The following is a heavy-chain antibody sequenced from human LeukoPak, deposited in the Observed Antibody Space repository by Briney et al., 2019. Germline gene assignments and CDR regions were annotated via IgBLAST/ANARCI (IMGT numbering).Heavy chain of an antibody. CDR3: AREIGEYSSSWYENDY. J-gene: IGHJ4*02. CDR2: MNPNSGKT. CDR1: GYTFTSYD. D-gene: IGHD6-13*01. V-gene: IGHV1-8*01. Sequence: ASVKGSCKASGYTFTSYDINWVRQSTGQGLEWMGWMNPNSGKTGYARKFQGRVTMTRNTSISTAYMELSSLRSEDTAVYYCAREIGEYSSSWYENDYWGQGTLVTVSS.